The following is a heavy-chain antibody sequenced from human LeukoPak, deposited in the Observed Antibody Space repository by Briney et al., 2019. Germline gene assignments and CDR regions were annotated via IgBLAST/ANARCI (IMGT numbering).Heavy chain of an antibody. CDR1: SGSISSSTYY. V-gene: IGHV4-39*01. CDR3: ARHDNWDDDYFYYYIDV. J-gene: IGHJ6*03. Sequence: SETLSLTCSVSSGSISSSTYYWRGIRQPPGKGLEWIGSICYSGSTYYSPSLKSRLTISVDTSKNQFSLKLSSVTAADTAVYYCARHDNWDDDYFYYYIDVWGKGTTVTVSS. D-gene: IGHD1-20*01. CDR2: ICYSGST.